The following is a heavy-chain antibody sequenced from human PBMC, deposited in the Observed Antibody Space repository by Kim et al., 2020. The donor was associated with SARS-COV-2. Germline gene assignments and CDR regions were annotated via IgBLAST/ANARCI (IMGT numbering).Heavy chain of an antibody. J-gene: IGHJ4*02. CDR1: GYTFTSYG. Sequence: ASVKVSCKASGYTFTSYGISWVRQAPGQGLEWMGWISAYNGNTNYAQKLQGRVTMTTDTSTSTAYMELRSLRSDDTAVYYCARDGYCSGGSCYYRNFDYWGQGTLVTVSS. V-gene: IGHV1-18*01. D-gene: IGHD2-15*01. CDR2: ISAYNGNT. CDR3: ARDGYCSGGSCYYRNFDY.